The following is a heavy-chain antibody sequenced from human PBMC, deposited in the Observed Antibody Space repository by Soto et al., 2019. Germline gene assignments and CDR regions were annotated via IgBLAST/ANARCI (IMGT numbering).Heavy chain of an antibody. D-gene: IGHD3-3*01. CDR3: ARDRRHLWSGYDRSPNYYCMDV. CDR2: ISAYNGNT. Sequence: QVQLEQSGPEVKKPGASVKVSCKASGYTFTSYGLSWVRQAPGQGLEWMAWISAYNGNTNYAQKFQGRVTMTTDTSTGTGYMEVRSLRSDDTAEYYCARDRRHLWSGYDRSPNYYCMDVWGQGTTVTVSS. CDR1: GYTFTSYG. J-gene: IGHJ6*02. V-gene: IGHV1-18*01.